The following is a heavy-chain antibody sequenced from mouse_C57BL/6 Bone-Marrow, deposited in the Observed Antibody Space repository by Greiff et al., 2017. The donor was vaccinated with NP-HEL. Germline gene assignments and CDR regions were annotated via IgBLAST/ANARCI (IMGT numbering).Heavy chain of an antibody. Sequence: VKLQQPGAELVKPGASVKLSCKASGYTFTSYWMQWVKQRPGQGLEWIGEIDPSDSYTNYNQKFKGKATLTVDTSSSTAYMQLSSLTSEDSAVYYCARSIWYFDVWGTGTTVTVSS. V-gene: IGHV1-50*01. CDR2: IDPSDSYT. CDR1: GYTFTSYW. D-gene: IGHD2-10*02. CDR3: ARSIWYFDV. J-gene: IGHJ1*03.